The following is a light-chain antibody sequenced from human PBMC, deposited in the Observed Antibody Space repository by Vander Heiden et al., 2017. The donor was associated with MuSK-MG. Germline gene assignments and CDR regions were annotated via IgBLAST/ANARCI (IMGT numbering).Light chain of an antibody. CDR2: AAS. Sequence: DVDMTQSPSSPLAAVGERVTITCRASQSISSYLNRYQQKTGKAPKLLIYAASSLQRGVPSRLSGSGSGTDFTITISSLQPEDFATYYCQQSYSTTPLTFGQGTRLEIK. V-gene: IGKV1-39*01. J-gene: IGKJ5*01. CDR3: QQSYSTTPLT. CDR1: QSISSY.